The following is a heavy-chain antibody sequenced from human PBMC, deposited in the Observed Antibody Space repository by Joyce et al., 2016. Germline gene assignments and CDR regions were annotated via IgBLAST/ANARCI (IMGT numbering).Heavy chain of an antibody. J-gene: IGHJ4*02. Sequence: QLQLQESGPGLVKPSETLSLTCTVSGGSISSGFYYWGWIRQPPGKGLEWIGSIYYGGSTYYNPSLKGRVTISVDTSKNQFSLKLTSVTAADTAVHYCARHVRSAAAFDYWGQGTLVTVSS. D-gene: IGHD6-25*01. CDR2: IYYGGST. CDR1: GGSISSGFYY. CDR3: ARHVRSAAAFDY. V-gene: IGHV4-39*01.